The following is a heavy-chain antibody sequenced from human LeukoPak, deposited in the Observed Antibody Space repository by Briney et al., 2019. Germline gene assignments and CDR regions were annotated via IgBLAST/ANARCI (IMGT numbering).Heavy chain of an antibody. D-gene: IGHD3-22*01. CDR3: ARQRYYYDSSGPYFDY. J-gene: IGHJ4*02. V-gene: IGHV3-53*01. CDR2: IYSGGYT. CDR1: GFTVSSKY. Sequence: PGGSLRLSCAASGFTVSSKYMSWVRQAPGKGLEWVSLIYSGGYTYYADSVKGRFTISRDNFKNTLYLQMNSLRGEDTAVYYCARQRYYYDSSGPYFDYWGQGTLVTVSS.